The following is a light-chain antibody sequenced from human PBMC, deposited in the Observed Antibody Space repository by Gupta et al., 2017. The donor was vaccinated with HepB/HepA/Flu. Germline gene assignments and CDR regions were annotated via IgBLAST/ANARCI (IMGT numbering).Light chain of an antibody. CDR2: DS. J-gene: IGLJ2*01. CDR3: QAWDSSSP. V-gene: IGLV3-1*01. Sequence: DSKRPSGIPERFSGSNSGNTATLTISGTQAMDGADYYCQAWDSSSPFGGGTKLTVL.